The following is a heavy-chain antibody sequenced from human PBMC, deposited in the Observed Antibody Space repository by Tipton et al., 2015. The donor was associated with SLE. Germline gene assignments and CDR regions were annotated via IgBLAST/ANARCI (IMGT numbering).Heavy chain of an antibody. Sequence: TLSLTCTVSGGSISSYYWSWIRQPPGKGLKWIGYIYYSGSTNYNPSLKSRVTISVDTSKNQFSLKLSSVTAADTAVYYCARESSWDPLFDSWGQGTLVTVSS. D-gene: IGHD6-13*01. CDR2: IYYSGST. J-gene: IGHJ4*02. CDR1: GGSISSYY. CDR3: ARESSWDPLFDS. V-gene: IGHV4-59*01.